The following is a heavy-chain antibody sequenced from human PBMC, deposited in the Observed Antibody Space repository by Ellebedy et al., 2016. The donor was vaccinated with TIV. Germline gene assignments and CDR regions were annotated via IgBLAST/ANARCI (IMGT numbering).Heavy chain of an antibody. D-gene: IGHD3-10*01. V-gene: IGHV3-30*04. CDR1: GFNFGTWA. J-gene: IGHJ4*02. CDR2: ISNDGNNK. CDR3: TRDGRNHYGSGSYSDY. Sequence: PGGSLRLSCAASGFNFGTWAMHWVRQAPGKGLEWVAVISNDGNNKYYVDSVKGRFTISRDNSKSTLYLQMNSLRAEDTAVYYCTRDGRNHYGSGSYSDYWGQGTLVTVSS.